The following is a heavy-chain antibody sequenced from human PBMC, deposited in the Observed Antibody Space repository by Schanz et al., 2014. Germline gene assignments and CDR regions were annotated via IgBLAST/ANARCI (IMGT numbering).Heavy chain of an antibody. V-gene: IGHV3-23*04. J-gene: IGHJ4*02. D-gene: IGHD6-19*01. Sequence: VQLVESGGGLVQPRGSLRLSCAASEFSFSSFGMNWVRQAPGKGLEWVSAINGNGGITYYADPVKGRFTISRDNSKNTVNLQMNSLRAEDTAVYYCAKDLISGWSGFDYWGQGTLVTVSS. CDR1: EFSFSSFG. CDR3: AKDLISGWSGFDY. CDR2: INGNGGIT.